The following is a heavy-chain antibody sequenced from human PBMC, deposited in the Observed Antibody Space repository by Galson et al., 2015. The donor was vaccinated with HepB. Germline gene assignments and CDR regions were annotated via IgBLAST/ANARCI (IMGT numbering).Heavy chain of an antibody. V-gene: IGHV3-74*01. CDR2: INSDGSST. Sequence: SLRLSCAASGFTFSSYWMHWVRQAPGKGLVWVSRINSDGSSTSYADSVKGRFTISRDNAKNTLYLQMNSLRAEDTAVYYCAREIWFGELRDAFDIWGQGTMVTVSS. CDR3: AREIWFGELRDAFDI. CDR1: GFTFSSYW. J-gene: IGHJ3*02. D-gene: IGHD3-10*01.